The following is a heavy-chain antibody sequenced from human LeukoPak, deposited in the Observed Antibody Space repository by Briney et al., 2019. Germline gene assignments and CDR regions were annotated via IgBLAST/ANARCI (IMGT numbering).Heavy chain of an antibody. J-gene: IGHJ5*02. Sequence: ASVKVSCKASGYTFSSYDISWVRQATGQGLEWMGWMNPNSGETGYAQKFQGRITLTRNTSISTAYMDLSSLRSEDTAVYYCARGLRDHYGSGIYLDWFDPWGQGTLVTVSS. CDR1: GYTFSSYD. CDR3: ARGLRDHYGSGIYLDWFDP. CDR2: MNPNSGET. V-gene: IGHV1-8*01. D-gene: IGHD3-10*01.